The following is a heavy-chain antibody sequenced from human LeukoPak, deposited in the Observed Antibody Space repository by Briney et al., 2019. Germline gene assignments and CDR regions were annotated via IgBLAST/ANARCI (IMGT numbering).Heavy chain of an antibody. V-gene: IGHV4-59*01. CDR1: GGSISSYY. J-gene: IGHJ6*03. Sequence: SETLSLTCTVSGGSISSYYCSWIRQPPGKGLEWIGYIYYSGSTNYNPSLKSRVTISVDTSKNQFSLKLSSVTAADTAVYYCARVGYSSGWQSYYYYMDVWGKGTTVTVSS. CDR3: ARVGYSSGWQSYYYYMDV. CDR2: IYYSGST. D-gene: IGHD6-19*01.